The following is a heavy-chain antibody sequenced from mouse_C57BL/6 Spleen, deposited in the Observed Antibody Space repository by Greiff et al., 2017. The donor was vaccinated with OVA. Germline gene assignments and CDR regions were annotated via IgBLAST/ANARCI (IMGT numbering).Heavy chain of an antibody. CDR2: IYPGDGDT. J-gene: IGHJ3*01. V-gene: IGHV1-82*01. CDR1: GYAFSSSW. CDR3: AREGSPWFAD. Sequence: VKLQQPGPELVKPGASVKISCKASGYAFSSSWMNWVKQRPGKGLEWIGRIYPGDGDTNYNGKFKGKATLTADKSSSTAYMQLSSLTSEDSAVYFCAREGSPWFADWGQGTLVTVSA.